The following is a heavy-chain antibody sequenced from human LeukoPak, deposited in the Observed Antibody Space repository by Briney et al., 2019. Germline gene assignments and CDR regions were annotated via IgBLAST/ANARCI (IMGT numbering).Heavy chain of an antibody. J-gene: IGHJ5*02. CDR1: GYRFTTYW. Sequence: GESLKISGKGSGYRFTTYWIGWVRQMPGKGLEWMGIIYPGDSDTRYSPSFQGQVTISADKYITTAYLQWSSRKASETAYYYCAKDVGGQLGWFDPWGQGMLVTVSS. V-gene: IGHV5-51*01. D-gene: IGHD6-6*01. CDR3: AKDVGGQLGWFDP. CDR2: IYPGDSDT.